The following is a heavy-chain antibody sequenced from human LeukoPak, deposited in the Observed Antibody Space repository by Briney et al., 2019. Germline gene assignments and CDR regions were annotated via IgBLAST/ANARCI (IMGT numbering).Heavy chain of an antibody. J-gene: IGHJ2*01. Sequence: GASVKVSCTASGYTFTSYYMHWVRQAPGQGLEWMGIINPSGGSTSYAQKFQGRVTMTRDTSTSTVYMELSSLRSEDTAVYYCARGAYYYDSSGYPVEYFDLWGRGTLVTVSS. CDR1: GYTFTSYY. CDR2: INPSGGST. D-gene: IGHD3-22*01. CDR3: ARGAYYYDSSGYPVEYFDL. V-gene: IGHV1-46*01.